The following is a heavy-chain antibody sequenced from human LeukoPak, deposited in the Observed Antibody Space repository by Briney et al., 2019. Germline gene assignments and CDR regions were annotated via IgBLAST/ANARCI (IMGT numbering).Heavy chain of an antibody. Sequence: GGSLRLSCAASGFTFSSYEMNWVRQAPGKGLEWVSYISSSGSTIYYADSVKGRFTISRDNAKNSLYLQMNSLRAEDTAVYYCARGLTRITMVRGVSNWGQGTLVTVSS. CDR2: ISSSGSTI. CDR1: GFTFSSYE. D-gene: IGHD3-10*01. CDR3: ARGLTRITMVRGVSN. J-gene: IGHJ4*02. V-gene: IGHV3-48*03.